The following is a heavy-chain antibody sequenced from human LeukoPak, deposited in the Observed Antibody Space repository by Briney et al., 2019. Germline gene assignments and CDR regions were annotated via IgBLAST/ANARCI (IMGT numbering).Heavy chain of an antibody. CDR1: GFTFSSYW. D-gene: IGHD3-3*02. CDR3: ARVDKQHFTVDY. CDR2: INSDGSST. V-gene: IGHV3-74*01. Sequence: GGSLRLSCAASGFTFSSYWMHWVRQAPGKGLVWVSRINSDGSSTSYADSVKGRFTISRDNAKNTLYLQTNSLRAEDTAVYYCARVDKQHFTVDYWGQGTLVTVSS. J-gene: IGHJ4*02.